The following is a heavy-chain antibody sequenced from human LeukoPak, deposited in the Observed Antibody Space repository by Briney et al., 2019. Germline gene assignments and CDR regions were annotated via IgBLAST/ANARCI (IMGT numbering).Heavy chain of an antibody. CDR3: AKMDTAMVTGY. V-gene: IGHV3-30*02. J-gene: IGHJ4*02. CDR1: GFTFSSYG. D-gene: IGHD5-18*01. CDR2: IRYEGSNK. Sequence: PGGSLRLSCAAPGFTFSSYGMHWVRQAPGKGLEWVAFIRYEGSNKYYADSVKGRFTLSRDNSKNTLYLQMNSLRAEDTAVYYCAKMDTAMVTGYWGQGAQVTVSS.